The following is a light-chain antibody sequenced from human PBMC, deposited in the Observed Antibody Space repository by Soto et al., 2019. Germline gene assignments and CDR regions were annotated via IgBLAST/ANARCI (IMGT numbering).Light chain of an antibody. CDR1: QGIGND. CDR2: ATS. Sequence: DIQMTQSPSSLSASVGDRLTITCRASQGIGNDLGWYQQKPGKAPKRLIYATSSLQSGVPSRFSGSGSGTEFTLTINSLQPEDFATYYCLQHNTYPRTFGQGTKV. V-gene: IGKV1-17*01. J-gene: IGKJ1*01. CDR3: LQHNTYPRT.